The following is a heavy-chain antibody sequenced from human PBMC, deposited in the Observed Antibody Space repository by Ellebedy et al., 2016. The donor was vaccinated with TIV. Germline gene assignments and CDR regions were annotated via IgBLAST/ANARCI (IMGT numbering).Heavy chain of an antibody. V-gene: IGHV3-30*18. CDR2: ISYDGSNK. J-gene: IGHJ4*02. CDR3: AKDGPYDYVWGSSFDY. Sequence: GESLKISCAASGFTFSSYGMHWVRQAPGKGLEWVAVISYDGSNKYYADSVKGRFTISRDNSKNTLYLQMNSLRAEDTAVYYCAKDGPYDYVWGSSFDYWGQGTLVTVSS. D-gene: IGHD3-16*01. CDR1: GFTFSSYG.